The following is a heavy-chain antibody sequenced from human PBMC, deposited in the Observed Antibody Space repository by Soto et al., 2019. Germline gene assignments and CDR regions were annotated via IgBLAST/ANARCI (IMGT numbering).Heavy chain of an antibody. CDR2: IYHSGST. Sequence: SETLSLTCAVSGGSIGSGGYSWSWIRQPPGKGLEWIGYIYHSGSTYYNPSLKSRVTISVDRSKNQFSLKLSSVTAADTAVYYCARGPPFHWGQGTLVTVS. CDR3: ARGPPFH. V-gene: IGHV4-30-2*01. CDR1: GGSIGSGGYS. J-gene: IGHJ4*02. D-gene: IGHD3-16*01.